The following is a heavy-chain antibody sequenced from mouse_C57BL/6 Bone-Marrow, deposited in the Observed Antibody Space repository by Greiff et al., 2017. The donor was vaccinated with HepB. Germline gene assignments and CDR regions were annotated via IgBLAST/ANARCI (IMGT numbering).Heavy chain of an antibody. CDR2: ISNGGGST. CDR3: ARHRGSNGYFDV. J-gene: IGHJ1*03. CDR1: GFTFSDYY. D-gene: IGHD2-5*01. Sequence: EVQLVESGGGLVQPGGSLKLSCAASGFTFSDYYMYWVRQTPEKRLEWVAYISNGGGSTYYPDTVKGRFTISRDNAKNTLYLQMSRLKSEDTAMYYCARHRGSNGYFDVWGTGTTVTVSS. V-gene: IGHV5-12*01.